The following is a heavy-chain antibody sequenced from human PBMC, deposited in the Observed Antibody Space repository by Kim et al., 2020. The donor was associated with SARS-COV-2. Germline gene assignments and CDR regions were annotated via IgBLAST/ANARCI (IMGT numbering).Heavy chain of an antibody. Sequence: SETLSLTCTVSGGSISSSSYYWGWIRQPPGKGLEWIGSIYYSGSTYYNPSLKSRVTISVDTSKNQFSLKLSSVTAADTAVYYCATHSGYEADYYYYYGMDVWGQGTTVTVSS. V-gene: IGHV4-39*07. CDR1: GGSISSSSYY. J-gene: IGHJ6*02. CDR2: IYYSGST. D-gene: IGHD5-12*01. CDR3: ATHSGYEADYYYYYGMDV.